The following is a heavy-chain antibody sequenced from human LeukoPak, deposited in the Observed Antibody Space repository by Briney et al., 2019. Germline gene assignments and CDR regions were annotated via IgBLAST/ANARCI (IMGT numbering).Heavy chain of an antibody. Sequence: PSETLSLTCTISGGSINNFYWSWIRQPPGKGLEWIGYISYSGSTSYSPSLKSRVTISFDTSNNHFSLKLSSVTAADTAVYYCARRGGYTGYDRDWGQGTLVTVSS. V-gene: IGHV4-59*08. J-gene: IGHJ4*02. CDR3: ARRGGYTGYDRD. D-gene: IGHD5-12*01. CDR1: GGSINNFY. CDR2: ISYSGST.